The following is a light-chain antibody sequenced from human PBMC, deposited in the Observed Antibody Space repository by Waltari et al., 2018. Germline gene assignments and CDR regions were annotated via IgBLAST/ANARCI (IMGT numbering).Light chain of an antibody. CDR1: DSTTGTNT. V-gene: IGLV1-44*01. J-gene: IGLJ2*01. Sequence: QAVLTQPPSASGTPGQRVTIPCSGGDSTTGTNTVTWNQQFPGTAPQIVIHSHNQRPSGVPDRFSGSKFGTSASLAISGLQSEDEADYYCAAWDDSLKRPVFGGGTKLTVL. CDR3: AAWDDSLKRPV. CDR2: SHN.